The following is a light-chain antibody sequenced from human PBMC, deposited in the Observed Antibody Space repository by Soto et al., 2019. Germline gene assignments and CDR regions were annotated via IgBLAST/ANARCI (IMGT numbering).Light chain of an antibody. Sequence: QSVLTQPPSVSGAPGQRVTISCAGTSSNIGAGYGVHWYQQLPGSAPKLLIHNYVNRPSGVPDRFSGSKSGTSASLAITGLQGEDEGDYYCQSYDSNLSGSLFGGGTKLTVL. V-gene: IGLV1-40*01. CDR2: NYV. CDR3: QSYDSNLSGSL. CDR1: SSNIGAGYG. J-gene: IGLJ2*01.